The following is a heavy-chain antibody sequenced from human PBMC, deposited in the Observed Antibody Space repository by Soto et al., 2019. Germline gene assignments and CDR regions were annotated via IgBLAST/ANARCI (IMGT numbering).Heavy chain of an antibody. CDR1: GASITISISY. CDR3: ARREEHYYGSGSYWDT. J-gene: IGHJ4*02. CDR2: IYYSGST. Sequence: SITLSLTCTFPGASITISISYWGWIGHPPGKGLEWIGSIYYSGSTYYNPSLKSRVTISVDTSKNQFSLKLGSVTAADTAVYYCARREEHYYGSGSYWDTWGQGTLVTVS. V-gene: IGHV4-39*01. D-gene: IGHD3-10*01.